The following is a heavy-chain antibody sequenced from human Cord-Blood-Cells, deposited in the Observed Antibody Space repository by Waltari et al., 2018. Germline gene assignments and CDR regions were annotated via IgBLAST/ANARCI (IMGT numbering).Heavy chain of an antibody. CDR3: ARGGAARPFDY. Sequence: VQLQQWGAGLLKPSETLSLPSAVYGGSFSGYYWSWNRQPPGKGLEWIGEINHSGSTNYNPSLESRVTISVDTSKNQFSLKLSSVTAADTAVYYCARGGAARPFDYWGQGTLVTVSS. V-gene: IGHV4-34*01. D-gene: IGHD6-6*01. CDR1: GGSFSGYY. CDR2: INHSGST. J-gene: IGHJ4*02.